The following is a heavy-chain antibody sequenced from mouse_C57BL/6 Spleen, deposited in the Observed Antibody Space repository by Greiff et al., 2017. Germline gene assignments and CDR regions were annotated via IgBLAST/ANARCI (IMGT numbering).Heavy chain of an antibody. CDR3: ARGGRGYYAMDY. CDR2: IHPSDSDT. J-gene: IGHJ4*01. CDR1: GYTFTSYW. Sequence: QVHVKQPGAELVKPGASVKVSCKASGYTFTSYWMHWVKQRPGQGLEWIGRIHPSDSDTNYNQKFKGKATLTVDKSSSTAYMQLSSLTSEDSAVYYCARGGRGYYAMDYWGQGTSVTVSA. V-gene: IGHV1-74*01.